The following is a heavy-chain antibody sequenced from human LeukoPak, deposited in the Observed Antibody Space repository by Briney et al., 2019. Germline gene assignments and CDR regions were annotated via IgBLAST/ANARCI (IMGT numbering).Heavy chain of an antibody. Sequence: VASVKVSCKASGYTFTGYYMHWVRQAPGQGLEWMGWINPNSGGTNYAQKFQGRVTMTRDTSISTAYMELSRLRSDDTAVYYCAREYGDVEMATTSDYYYYYGMDVWGQGTTVTVSS. V-gene: IGHV1-2*02. CDR3: AREYGDVEMATTSDYYYYYGMDV. CDR2: INPNSGGT. J-gene: IGHJ6*02. CDR1: GYTFTGYY. D-gene: IGHD5-24*01.